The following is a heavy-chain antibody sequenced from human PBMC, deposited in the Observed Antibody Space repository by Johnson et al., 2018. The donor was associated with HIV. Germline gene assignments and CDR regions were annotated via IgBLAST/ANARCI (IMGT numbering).Heavy chain of an antibody. CDR1: GFTFSSYA. J-gene: IGHJ3*02. CDR2: ISYDGSNK. Sequence: QEQLVESGGGVVQPGRSLRLSCAASGFTFSSYAMHWVRQAPGKGLEWVAVISYDGSNKFYADSVKGRFTISRDNSKNTLYLQMNSLRAEDTAVYYCAKGHCIVAAVVGAACHAFDIWGQGTMVTVSS. CDR3: AKGHCIVAAVVGAACHAFDI. D-gene: IGHD6-13*01. V-gene: IGHV3-30*14.